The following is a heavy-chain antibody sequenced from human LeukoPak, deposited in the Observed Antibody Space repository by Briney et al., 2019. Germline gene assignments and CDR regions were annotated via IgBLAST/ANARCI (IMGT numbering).Heavy chain of an antibody. V-gene: IGHV1-46*01. CDR2: INPSGGST. CDR1: GYTFTRYH. Sequence: ASVKVSCKASGYTFTRYHMHWVRQAPGQGLEWMGIINPSGGSTSYAQKFQGRVTMTSDTSTSTVYMQLSSLRSEDTAVYYRARDTRHSGGWYYFDFWGQGTLVAVSS. CDR3: ARDTRHSGGWYYFDF. D-gene: IGHD2-15*01. J-gene: IGHJ4*02.